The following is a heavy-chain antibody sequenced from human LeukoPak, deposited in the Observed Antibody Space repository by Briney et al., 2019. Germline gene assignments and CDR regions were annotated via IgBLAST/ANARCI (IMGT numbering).Heavy chain of an antibody. V-gene: IGHV3-23*01. CDR3: VGWELLRVHYFDY. CDR2: ISGSGGST. Sequence: GGSLRLSCAASGFTFSSYAMSWVRQAPGKGLEWVSAISGSGGSTYYADSVKGRFTISRDNSKNTLYLQMNSLRAEDTAVYYCVGWELLRVHYFDYWGQGTLVTVSS. CDR1: GFTFSSYA. J-gene: IGHJ4*02. D-gene: IGHD1-26*01.